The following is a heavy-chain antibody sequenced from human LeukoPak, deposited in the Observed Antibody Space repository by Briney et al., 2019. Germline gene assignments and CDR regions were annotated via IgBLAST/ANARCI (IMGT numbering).Heavy chain of an antibody. CDR2: ISGIGGST. D-gene: IGHD3-10*02. Sequence: GGSLRLTCAASGFTFDDYAMHWVRQAPGKGLEWVSLISGIGGSTYYGDSVRGRFTITRDNSKNTLYLQMNSLRTEDTALYYCAPLEALFDMDVWGQGATVTVSS. J-gene: IGHJ6*02. CDR1: GFTFDDYA. V-gene: IGHV3-43*02. CDR3: APLEALFDMDV.